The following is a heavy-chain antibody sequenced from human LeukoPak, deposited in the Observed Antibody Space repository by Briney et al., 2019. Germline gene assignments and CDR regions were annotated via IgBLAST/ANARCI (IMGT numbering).Heavy chain of an antibody. V-gene: IGHV3-21*01. D-gene: IGHD3-10*01. Sequence: GGSLRLSCAASGFTFSSYSMNWVRQAPGKGLEGVSSISSSSSYIYYADSVKGRFTISRDNAKNSLYLQMNSLRAEDTAVYYCASPTQVRFYWGQGTLVTVSS. CDR2: ISSSSSYI. CDR3: ASPTQVRFY. J-gene: IGHJ4*02. CDR1: GFTFSSYS.